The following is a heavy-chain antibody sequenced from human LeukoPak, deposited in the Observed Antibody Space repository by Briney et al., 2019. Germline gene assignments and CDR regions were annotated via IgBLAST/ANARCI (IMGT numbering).Heavy chain of an antibody. D-gene: IGHD4-11*01. CDR3: AKDKTSNYPTYYFDY. V-gene: IGHV3-23*01. CDR2: LTGSGGST. CDR1: GFTFSSYA. J-gene: IGHJ4*02. Sequence: GGSLRLSCAASGFTFSSYAMSWVRQAPGKGLEWVSGLTGSGGSTYYADSVMGRFTISRDNSKNTLYLQMNSLRAEDTAIYFCAKDKTSNYPTYYFDYWGQGTLVTVSS.